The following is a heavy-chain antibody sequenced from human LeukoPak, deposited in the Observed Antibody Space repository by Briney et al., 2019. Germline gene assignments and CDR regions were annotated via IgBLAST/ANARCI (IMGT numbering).Heavy chain of an antibody. Sequence: PGGSLRLSCAASGFTFSSYAMSWVRQAPGKGLEWVSGINWNGGSTGYADSVKGRFTISRDNAKNSLYLQMNSLRAEDTALYYCARDLQYFTAFDYWGQGTLVTVSS. CDR2: INWNGGST. V-gene: IGHV3-20*04. D-gene: IGHD4-11*01. J-gene: IGHJ4*02. CDR1: GFTFSSYA. CDR3: ARDLQYFTAFDY.